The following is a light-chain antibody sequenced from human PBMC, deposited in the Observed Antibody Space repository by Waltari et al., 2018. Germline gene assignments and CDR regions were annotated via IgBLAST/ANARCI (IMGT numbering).Light chain of an antibody. Sequence: EIMLTQSPGTLSLSPGERATLSCRASQSLSKYLAWYQQKPGQAPRLLIYDASIRATGIPDRFSGSGYGTDFSLTISRLEPEDYAVYYCQKYGSLPATFGRGTKVESK. CDR2: DAS. J-gene: IGKJ1*01. CDR3: QKYGSLPAT. CDR1: QSLSKY. V-gene: IGKV3-20*01.